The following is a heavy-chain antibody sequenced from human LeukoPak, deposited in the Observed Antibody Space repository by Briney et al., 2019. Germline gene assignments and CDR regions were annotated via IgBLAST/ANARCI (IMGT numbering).Heavy chain of an antibody. CDR3: ALSARDIVVVPAA. V-gene: IGHV4-34*01. Sequence: SETLSLACAVYGGSFSGYYWSWIRQPPGKGLEWIGEINHSGSTNYNPPLKSRVTISVATSKNQYSLKRSSVTAADTAVYYCALSARDIVVVPAAWGQGTLVTVSS. CDR1: GGSFSGYY. D-gene: IGHD2-2*01. J-gene: IGHJ4*02. CDR2: INHSGST.